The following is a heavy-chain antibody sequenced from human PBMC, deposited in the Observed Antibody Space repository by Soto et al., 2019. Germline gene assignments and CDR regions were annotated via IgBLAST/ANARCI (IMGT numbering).Heavy chain of an antibody. V-gene: IGHV4-61*01. CDR3: ARARAIFGVVYYFDY. CDR2: IYYSGST. D-gene: IGHD3-3*01. Sequence: SETLSLTCTVSGGSVSSGSYYWSWIRQPPGKGLEWIGYIYYSGSTNYNPSLKSRVTISVDTSKNQFSLKLSSVTAADTAVYYCARARAIFGVVYYFDYWGQGTLVTVSS. J-gene: IGHJ4*02. CDR1: GGSVSSGSYY.